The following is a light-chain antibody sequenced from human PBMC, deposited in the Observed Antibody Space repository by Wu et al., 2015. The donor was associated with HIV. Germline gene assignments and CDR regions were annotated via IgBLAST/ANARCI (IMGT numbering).Light chain of an antibody. J-gene: IGKJ1*01. CDR3: QQYNNYPWT. Sequence: DIQMTQSPSTLSASVGDRVTITCRASQSINDYLAWYQQKPGKAPKLLIYKASTLQSGVPSRFSGSGSGTEFTLTISSLQPDDFATYYCQQYNNYPWTFGQGTKVEIK. CDR1: QSINDY. V-gene: IGKV1-5*03. CDR2: KAS.